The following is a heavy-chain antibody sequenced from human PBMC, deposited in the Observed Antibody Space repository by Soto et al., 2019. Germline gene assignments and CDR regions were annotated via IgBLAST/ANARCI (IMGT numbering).Heavy chain of an antibody. J-gene: IGHJ6*02. CDR1: GYTFTGYY. Sequence: ASVKVSCKASGYTFTGYYMHWVRQAPGQGLEWMGWINPNSGGTNYAQKFQGWVTMTRDTSISTAYMELSRLRSDDTAVYYCGRGEGSSTSLTRPSGGMDVWGQGTTVTVSS. CDR2: INPNSGGT. D-gene: IGHD2-2*01. CDR3: GRGEGSSTSLTRPSGGMDV. V-gene: IGHV1-2*04.